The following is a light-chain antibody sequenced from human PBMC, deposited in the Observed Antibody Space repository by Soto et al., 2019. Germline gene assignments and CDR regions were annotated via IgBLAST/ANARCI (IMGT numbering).Light chain of an antibody. CDR1: QRVSSN. V-gene: IGKV3-15*01. CDR3: QQYYNWPLT. CDR2: GAS. J-gene: IGKJ4*01. Sequence: EIVMTQSPATLSVSPGERATLSCRASQRVSSNLAWYQQKPGQAPRPLISGASARATDVPARFSGSGSGTEFTLTISSLQSEDFAIYYCQQYYNWPLTFGGGTRVEIK.